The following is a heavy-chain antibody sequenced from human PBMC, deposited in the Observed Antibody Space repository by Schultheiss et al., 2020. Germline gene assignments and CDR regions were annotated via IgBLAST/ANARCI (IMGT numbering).Heavy chain of an antibody. J-gene: IGHJ6*02. Sequence: GGSLRLSCAASGFTFSSYCMHWVRQAPGKGLEWVAVISYDGSNKYYADSVKGRFTVSRENSKNTPYLQINSLRVEDTAVYYCAREVVVIAMDVWGQGTTVTVSS. D-gene: IGHD2-21*01. CDR1: GFTFSSYC. CDR3: AREVVVIAMDV. V-gene: IGHV3-30*03. CDR2: ISYDGSNK.